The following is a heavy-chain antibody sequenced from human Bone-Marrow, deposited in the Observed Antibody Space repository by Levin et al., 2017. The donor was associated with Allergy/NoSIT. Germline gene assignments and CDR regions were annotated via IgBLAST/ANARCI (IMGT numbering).Heavy chain of an antibody. CDR2: ISSSSSYI. CDR1: GFTFSSYS. V-gene: IGHV3-21*01. J-gene: IGHJ6*02. D-gene: IGHD6-13*01. Sequence: GGSLRLSCAASGFTFSSYSMNWVRQAPGKGLEWVSSISSSSSYIYYADSVKGRFTISRDNAKNSLYLQMNSLRAEDTAVYYCARGPYQIAAAVYYYGMDVWGQGTTVTVSS. CDR3: ARGPYQIAAAVYYYGMDV.